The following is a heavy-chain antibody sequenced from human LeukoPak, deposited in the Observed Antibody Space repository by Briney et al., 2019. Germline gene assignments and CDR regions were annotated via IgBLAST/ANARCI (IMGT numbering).Heavy chain of an antibody. CDR3: ARVIGSYGDSAY. Sequence: GGSLRLSCAASGFTFSSYSMNWVRQAPGKGPEWVSYISSSSSAIYYADSLKGRFTISRDNVKNSLYLQMNSLRAEDTAVYYCARVIGSYGDSAYWRQGTLVTVSS. CDR2: ISSSSSAI. V-gene: IGHV3-48*04. J-gene: IGHJ4*02. D-gene: IGHD1-26*01. CDR1: GFTFSSYS.